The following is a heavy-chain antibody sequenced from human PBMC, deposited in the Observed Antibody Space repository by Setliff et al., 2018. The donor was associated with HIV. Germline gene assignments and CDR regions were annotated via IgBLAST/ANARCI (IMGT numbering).Heavy chain of an antibody. J-gene: IGHJ4*02. CDR3: ATSYAHAFGDY. CDR1: GFTISNSW. V-gene: IGHV3-7*01. CDR2: VNEDGRFK. Sequence: HPGGSLRLSCAASGFTISNSWMSWVRQAPGKGLEWVANVNEDGRFKHYADSVRGRFTLSRDNARNSVYLQLSSLSAEDTAVYYCATSYAHAFGDYWGQGALVTVSS. D-gene: IGHD2-2*01.